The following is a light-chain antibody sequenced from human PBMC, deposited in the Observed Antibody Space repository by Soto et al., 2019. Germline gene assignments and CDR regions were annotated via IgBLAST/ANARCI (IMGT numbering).Light chain of an antibody. Sequence: DIPMTQCHATLSGCVGSSFTITCRASQTISSWLAWYQQKPGKAPKLLIYKASTLKSGVPSRFSGSGSGTEFTLTISSLQPDDFATYYCQHYNSYSEAFGQGTKVDIK. CDR1: QTISSW. CDR3: QHYNSYSEA. CDR2: KAS. J-gene: IGKJ1*01. V-gene: IGKV1-5*03.